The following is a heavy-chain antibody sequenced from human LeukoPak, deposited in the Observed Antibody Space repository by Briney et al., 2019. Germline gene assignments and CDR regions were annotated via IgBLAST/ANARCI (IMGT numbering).Heavy chain of an antibody. J-gene: IGHJ5*02. CDR2: INAGNGNT. CDR1: GYTFTSYA. CDR3: ARVRSAAAGTTWFDP. D-gene: IGHD1-7*01. V-gene: IGHV1-3*01. Sequence: ASVKVSCKASGYTFTSYAMHWVRQAPGQRLEWMGWINAGNGNTKYSRKFQGRVTITRDTSASTAYMELSSLRSEDTAVYYCARVRSAAAGTTWFDPWGQGTLVTVSS.